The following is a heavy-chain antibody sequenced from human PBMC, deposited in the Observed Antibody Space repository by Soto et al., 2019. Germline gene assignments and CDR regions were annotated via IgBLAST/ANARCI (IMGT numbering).Heavy chain of an antibody. D-gene: IGHD2-2*01. V-gene: IGHV3-9*01. CDR2: ISWNSDTI. CDR1: GFTFDDYA. J-gene: IGHJ6*02. Sequence: EVQLVESGGGLVQPGRSLTLSCAASGFTFDDYAMHWVRQAPVKGLEWVSGISWNSDTIGYADSVRGRFTISRDNAENYLYLQMNSLGAEDTALYYCAKDKGPRNCSTRNCFWVALGMDFWGQGTTVTVSS. CDR3: AKDKGPRNCSTRNCFWVALGMDF.